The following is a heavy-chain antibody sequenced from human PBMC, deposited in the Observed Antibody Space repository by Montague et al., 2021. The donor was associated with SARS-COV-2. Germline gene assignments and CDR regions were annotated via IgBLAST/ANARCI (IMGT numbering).Heavy chain of an antibody. D-gene: IGHD3-3*01. CDR2: IYYSGSP. CDR1: ASTISTTSYY. CDR3: ARHGLAGITSFGVVTPRGRFDI. V-gene: IGHV4-39*01. J-gene: IGHJ3*02. Sequence: SETLSLTCTVYASTISTTSYYLGWFPKPTGKGPECLGCIYYSGSPYHNPPSKNSGTIPVDTPKNPFSLKLSSVTAADTAVYYCARHGLAGITSFGVVTPRGRFDIWGTGTMVTVSS.